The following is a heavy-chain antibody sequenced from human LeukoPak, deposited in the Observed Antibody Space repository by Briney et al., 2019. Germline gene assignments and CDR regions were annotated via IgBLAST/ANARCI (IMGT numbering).Heavy chain of an antibody. CDR1: GDSIRNYF. J-gene: IGHJ4*02. CDR3: ARESKSYDGSGYYHDY. V-gene: IGHV4-4*07. CDR2: IYTSGST. D-gene: IGHD3-22*01. Sequence: KSSETLSLTCSVSGDSIRNYFWSWIRQPAGKGLEWIGRIYTSGSTDYNPSLRSRVTMSVDTSRNQFSLKLTSVTAADTAVYYCARESKSYDGSGYYHDYWGQGTLVTVSS.